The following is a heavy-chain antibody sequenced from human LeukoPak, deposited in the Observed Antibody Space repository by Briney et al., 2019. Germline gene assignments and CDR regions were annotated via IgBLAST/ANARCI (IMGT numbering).Heavy chain of an antibody. CDR2: ISSSSSYI. J-gene: IGHJ6*02. D-gene: IGHD2-21*02. Sequence: GGSLRLSCAASGFNFSSNSMNWGRQAPGKGLEWVSSISSSSSYIYYADSVKGRFTISRDNAKNSLYLQMNSLRAEDTAVNSRARWAYRTYCGGYCYWYYYYGMDVWGQGTTVTVSS. CDR1: GFNFSSNS. CDR3: ARWAYRTYCGGYCYWYYYYGMDV. V-gene: IGHV3-21*01.